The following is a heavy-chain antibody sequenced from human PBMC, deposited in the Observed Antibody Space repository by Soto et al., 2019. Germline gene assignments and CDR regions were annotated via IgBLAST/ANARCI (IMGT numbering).Heavy chain of an antibody. Sequence: GASVKVSCKASGYTFTSYGISWVRQAPGQGLEWMGWISAYNGNTNYAQKLKGRVTMTTDTSTSTAYMELRSLRSDDTAVYYCARGGGLAVAGRMNYYYYMDVWGKGTTVTVSS. J-gene: IGHJ6*03. CDR3: ARGGGLAVAGRMNYYYYMDV. V-gene: IGHV1-18*01. CDR2: ISAYNGNT. D-gene: IGHD6-19*01. CDR1: GYTFTSYG.